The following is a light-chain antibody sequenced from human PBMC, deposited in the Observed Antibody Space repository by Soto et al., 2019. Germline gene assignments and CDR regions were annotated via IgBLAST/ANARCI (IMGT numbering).Light chain of an antibody. V-gene: IGLV2-14*01. J-gene: IGLJ1*01. CDR3: NSYGSTSTRYV. CDR2: EVS. CDR1: SSDVGGYNY. Sequence: QSALTQPASVSGSPGQSITISCTGTSSDVGGYNYVSWYQQHPGKAPKLMIYEVSNRPSGVSNRFSGSKSGNTASLTISGLLAEDEADYFCNSYGSTSTRYVFGTGTKLTVL.